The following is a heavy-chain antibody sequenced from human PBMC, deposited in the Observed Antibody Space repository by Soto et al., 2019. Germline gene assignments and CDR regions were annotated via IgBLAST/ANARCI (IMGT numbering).Heavy chain of an antibody. Sequence: ASVKVSCKASGYTFTSYGISWVRQAPGQGLEWMGWISAYNGNTNYAQKLQGRVTMTRNTSISTAYMELSSLRSEDTAVYYCARGGYYYGSGSYVRGPYGMDVWGQGTTVTVSS. CDR2: ISAYNGNT. CDR3: ARGGYYYGSGSYVRGPYGMDV. D-gene: IGHD3-10*01. V-gene: IGHV1-18*04. J-gene: IGHJ6*02. CDR1: GYTFTSYG.